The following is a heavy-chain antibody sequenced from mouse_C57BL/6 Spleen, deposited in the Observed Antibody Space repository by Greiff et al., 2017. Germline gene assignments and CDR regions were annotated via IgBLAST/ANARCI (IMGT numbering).Heavy chain of an antibody. Sequence: EVKLVESEGGLVQPGSSMKLSCTASGFTFSDYYMAWVRQVPEKGLEWVANINYDGSSTYYLDSLKSRFIISRDNAKNILYLQMSSLKSENTATYYCERAHITTVDWYFDVWGTGTTVTVSS. J-gene: IGHJ1*03. V-gene: IGHV5-16*01. CDR2: INYDGSST. D-gene: IGHD1-1*01. CDR1: GFTFSDYY. CDR3: ERAHITTVDWYFDV.